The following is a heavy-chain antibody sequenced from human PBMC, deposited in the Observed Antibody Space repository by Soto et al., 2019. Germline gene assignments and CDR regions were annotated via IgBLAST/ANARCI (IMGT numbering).Heavy chain of an antibody. CDR3: SKGEMSTIRNSFDP. Sequence: GGSLRLSCTASGFNTRFYSMSWVRQTPGKGLEWVAALSRSGGATYYADSVRGRFTISRDASKDTLFLQMRNLRAEDTAIYYCSKGEMSTIRNSFDPWGQGTLVTVSS. V-gene: IGHV3-23*01. J-gene: IGHJ5*02. CDR1: GFNTRFYS. D-gene: IGHD1-1*01. CDR2: LSRSGGAT.